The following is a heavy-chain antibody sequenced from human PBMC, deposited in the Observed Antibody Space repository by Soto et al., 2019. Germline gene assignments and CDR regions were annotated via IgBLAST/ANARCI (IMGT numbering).Heavy chain of an antibody. Sequence: EVQLVESGGGLVQPGGSLRLSCAASGFNFSTYWMSWVRQAPGKGLEWVANINQDGSEKYYVDSVKGRFTISRDNAKNSLYLQMTSLRADDTAVYYCARGRGWNIVIIPAASDYWGQGTLVTVSS. CDR1: GFNFSTYW. J-gene: IGHJ4*02. V-gene: IGHV3-7*01. CDR3: ARGRGWNIVIIPAASDY. CDR2: INQDGSEK. D-gene: IGHD2-2*01.